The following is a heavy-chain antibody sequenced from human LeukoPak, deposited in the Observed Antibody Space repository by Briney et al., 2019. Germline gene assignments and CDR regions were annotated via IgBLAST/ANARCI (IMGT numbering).Heavy chain of an antibody. CDR3: ARGRGYSYGPPDY. Sequence: EGSLRLSCEASGFTVSSNYMSWVRQAPGKGLEWVSVIYSGGTTYYADSVKGRFTISRDNAKNSLYLQMNSLRAEDTAVYYCARGRGYSYGPPDYWGQGTLVTVSS. CDR1: GFTVSSNY. V-gene: IGHV3-53*01. J-gene: IGHJ4*02. D-gene: IGHD5-18*01. CDR2: IYSGGTT.